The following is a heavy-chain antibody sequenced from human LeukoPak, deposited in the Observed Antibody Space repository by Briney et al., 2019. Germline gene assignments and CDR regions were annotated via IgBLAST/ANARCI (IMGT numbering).Heavy chain of an antibody. Sequence: PSETLSLTCTVSGGSISSYYWSWIRQPAGKGLEWIGRIYTSGSTNYNPSLKSRVTMSVDTSKNQFFLKLSSVTAADTAVYYCARDSHDYGDYGYYYGMDVWGQGTTVTVSS. CDR2: IYTSGST. CDR3: ARDSHDYGDYGYYYGMDV. D-gene: IGHD4-17*01. CDR1: GGSISSYY. J-gene: IGHJ6*02. V-gene: IGHV4-4*07.